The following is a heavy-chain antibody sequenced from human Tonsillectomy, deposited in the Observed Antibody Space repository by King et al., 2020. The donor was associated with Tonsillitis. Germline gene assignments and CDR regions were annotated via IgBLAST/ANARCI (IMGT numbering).Heavy chain of an antibody. CDR3: ARFGSSTWLGSDY. CDR1: GFNFSDYY. V-gene: IGHV3-11*05. J-gene: IGHJ4*02. CDR2: ISSGSSYT. Sequence: VQLVESGGGLVKPGGSLILSCVGSGFNFSDYYMSWIRQAPGKGLEWVSYISSGSSYTNHADSVKGRIMISRDNAKNSLFLQMNSLSAEDTAVYYCARFGSSTWLGSDYWGQGTLVTVSS. D-gene: IGHD2-2*01.